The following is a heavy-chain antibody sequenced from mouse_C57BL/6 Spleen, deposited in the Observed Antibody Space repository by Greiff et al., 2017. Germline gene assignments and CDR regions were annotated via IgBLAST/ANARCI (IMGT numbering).Heavy chain of an antibody. Sequence: QVQLKESGAELVRPGTSVKVSCKASGYAFTNYLIEWVKQRPGQGLEWIGVINPGSGGTNYNEKFKGKATLTADKSSSTAYMQLSSLTSEDSAVYFCARWGRFDDGYKYFDVWGTGTTVTVSS. V-gene: IGHV1-54*01. CDR1: GYAFTNYL. CDR3: ARWGRFDDGYKYFDV. J-gene: IGHJ1*03. D-gene: IGHD2-3*01. CDR2: INPGSGGT.